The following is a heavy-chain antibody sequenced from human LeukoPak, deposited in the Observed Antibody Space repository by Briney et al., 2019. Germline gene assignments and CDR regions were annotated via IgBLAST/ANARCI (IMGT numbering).Heavy chain of an antibody. J-gene: IGHJ4*02. CDR2: INHRGST. CDR3: ARAPGAALD. V-gene: IGHV4-34*01. CDR1: GGSINGYY. D-gene: IGHD2-15*01. Sequence: SETLSLTCTVSGGSINGYYWSWIRQPPGKGLEWIGEINHRGSTNYNPSLKSRVTVSLDTSKNQFSLKLSSVTAADTAVYYCARAPGAALDWGQGTLVTVSS.